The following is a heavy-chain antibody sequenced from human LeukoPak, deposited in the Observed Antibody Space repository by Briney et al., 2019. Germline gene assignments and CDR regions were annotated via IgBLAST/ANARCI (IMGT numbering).Heavy chain of an antibody. CDR3: ASGVQHSSSWCDYYYYGMDV. V-gene: IGHV4-59*08. Sequence: SETLSLTCTVSGGSISSYYWSWIRQPPGKGLEWIGYIYYSGSTNYNPSLKSRVTISVDTSKDQFSLKLSSVTAADTAVYYCASGVQHSSSWCDYYYYGMDVWGQGTTVTVSS. J-gene: IGHJ6*02. CDR1: GGSISSYY. CDR2: IYYSGST. D-gene: IGHD6-13*01.